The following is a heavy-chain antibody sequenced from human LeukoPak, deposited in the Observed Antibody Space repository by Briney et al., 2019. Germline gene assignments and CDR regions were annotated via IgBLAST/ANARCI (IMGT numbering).Heavy chain of an antibody. CDR1: GYTLTELS. Sequence: GAPVKVSCKVSGYTLTELSMHWVRQAPGKGLEWMGGFDPEDGETIYAQKFQGRVTMTEDTSTDTAYMELSSLRSEDTAVYYCATEQPVAGTGGDAFDYWGQGTLVTVSS. V-gene: IGHV1-24*01. D-gene: IGHD6-19*01. J-gene: IGHJ4*02. CDR3: ATEQPVAGTGGDAFDY. CDR2: FDPEDGET.